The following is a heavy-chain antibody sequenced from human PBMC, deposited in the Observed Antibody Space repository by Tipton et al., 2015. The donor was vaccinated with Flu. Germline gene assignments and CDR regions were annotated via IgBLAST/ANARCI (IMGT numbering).Heavy chain of an antibody. V-gene: IGHV4-39*01. J-gene: IGHJ6*03. Sequence: TLSLTCTVSGGSISSSSYYWGWIRQPPGKGLEWIGSIYYSGSTYYNPSLKSRVTISVDTSKNQFSLKLSSVTAADTAVYYCARTGYCSSTSCVLDYYYYYMDVWGKGTTVTVSS. CDR1: GGSISSSSYY. CDR3: ARTGYCSSTSCVLDYYYYYMDV. CDR2: IYYSGST. D-gene: IGHD2-2*01.